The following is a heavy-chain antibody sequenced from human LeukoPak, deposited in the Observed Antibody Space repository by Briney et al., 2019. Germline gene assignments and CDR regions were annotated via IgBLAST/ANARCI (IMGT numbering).Heavy chain of an antibody. V-gene: IGHV1-46*01. Sequence: ASMKLSCKASGYTFTSYYMHWVRQGPGQGLERMGIINPSGGSTSYAQKVQGRVTMTRDTSTSTVYLELSSLRFEDTAVYYCARCYYGSGSYYTYYYGMDVWGQGTTVTVSS. CDR3: ARCYYGSGSYYTYYYGMDV. CDR1: GYTFTSYY. D-gene: IGHD3-10*01. CDR2: INPSGGST. J-gene: IGHJ6*02.